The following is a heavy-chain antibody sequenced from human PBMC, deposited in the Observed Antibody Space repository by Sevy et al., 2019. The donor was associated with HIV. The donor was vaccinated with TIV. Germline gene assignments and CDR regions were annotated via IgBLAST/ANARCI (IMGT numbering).Heavy chain of an antibody. CDR2: IRYDGTNK. V-gene: IGHV3-30*02. CDR1: GFTFREYA. CDR3: AKGPHPAVTTSYGMDV. D-gene: IGHD4-17*01. J-gene: IGHJ6*02. Sequence: GGSLRLSCAASGFTFREYAMHWVRQAPGKGLEWLTFIRYDGTNKYYTDSVRGRFTISRDNSKTTLYLQMNSLRGEDTAVYYCAKGPHPAVTTSYGMDVWGQGTTVTVSS.